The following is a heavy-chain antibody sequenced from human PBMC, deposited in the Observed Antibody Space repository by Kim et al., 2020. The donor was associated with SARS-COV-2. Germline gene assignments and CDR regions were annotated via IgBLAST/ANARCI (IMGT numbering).Heavy chain of an antibody. CDR3: ARVRGSGSRSPSYFDY. D-gene: IGHD3-10*01. J-gene: IGHJ4*02. Sequence: GGSLRLSCAASGFTFSSYGMHWVRQAPGKGLEWVAVISYDGSNKYYADSVKGRFTISRDNSKNTLYLQMNSLRAEDTAVYYCARVRGSGSRSPSYFDYWGQGTLVTVSS. V-gene: IGHV3-33*05. CDR2: ISYDGSNK. CDR1: GFTFSSYG.